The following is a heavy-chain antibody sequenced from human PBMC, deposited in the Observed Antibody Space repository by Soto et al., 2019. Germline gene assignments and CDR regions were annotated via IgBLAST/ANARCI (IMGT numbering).Heavy chain of an antibody. V-gene: IGHV3-23*01. Sequence: LRLSCAASGFTFSVDAMTWVRQAPGKGLEWVSTISDSGGSTYYADSVKGRFTISRDNSKNTLYLQMNSLRAEDTAVYYCAKGSLRHQLLYDYYYGMDVWGQGTTVTVSS. CDR1: GFTFSVDA. J-gene: IGHJ6*02. CDR2: ISDSGGST. CDR3: AKGSLRHQLLYDYYYGMDV. D-gene: IGHD2-2*02.